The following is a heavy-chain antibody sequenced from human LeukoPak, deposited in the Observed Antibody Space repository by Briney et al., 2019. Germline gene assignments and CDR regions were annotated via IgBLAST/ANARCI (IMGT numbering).Heavy chain of an antibody. CDR3: ARAGHYYDSSGYGYYGMDV. D-gene: IGHD3-22*01. CDR2: IYYSGST. Sequence: SETLSLTCTVSSGSISSYYWSWIRQPPGKGLEWIGYIYYSGSTNYNPSLKSRVTISVDTSKNQFSLKLSSVTAADTAVYYCARAGHYYDSSGYGYYGMDVWGQGTTVTVSS. CDR1: SGSISSYY. J-gene: IGHJ6*02. V-gene: IGHV4-59*01.